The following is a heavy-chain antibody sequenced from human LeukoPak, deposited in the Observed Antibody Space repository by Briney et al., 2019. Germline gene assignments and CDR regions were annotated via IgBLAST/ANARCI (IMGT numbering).Heavy chain of an antibody. Sequence: ASVKVSCKASGYTFTSYGISWVRQAPGQGLEWMGWISAYNGNTNYAQKLQGRVTMTTDTYTSTAYMELRSLRSDDTAVYYCARGGSYSSSWLSFDYWGQGTLVTVSS. J-gene: IGHJ4*02. CDR2: ISAYNGNT. V-gene: IGHV1-18*01. CDR1: GYTFTSYG. CDR3: ARGGSYSSSWLSFDY. D-gene: IGHD6-13*01.